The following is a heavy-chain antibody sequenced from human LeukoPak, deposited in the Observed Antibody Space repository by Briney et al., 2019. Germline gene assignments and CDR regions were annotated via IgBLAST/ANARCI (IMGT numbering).Heavy chain of an antibody. CDR1: GASISGGTYY. D-gene: IGHD1-26*01. J-gene: IGHJ4*02. Sequence: PSETLSLTCSVSGASISGGTYYWGWIRQPPGKGLEWIGSIYCTGSTYDNPSLKSRVTISVDTSKNQFSLKLSSVTAADTAVYYCARRGGSGRAFDYWGQGTLVTVSS. V-gene: IGHV4-39*01. CDR2: IYCTGST. CDR3: ARRGGSGRAFDY.